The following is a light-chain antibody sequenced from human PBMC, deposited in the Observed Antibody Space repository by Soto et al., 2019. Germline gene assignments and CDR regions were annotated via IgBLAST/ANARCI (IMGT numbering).Light chain of an antibody. V-gene: IGKV1-13*02. CDR3: PEFKSYPRT. Sequence: AIQLTQSPSSLSASVGDKVTITCRASQDIRSSLAWYQQKPGTPPNLLIYDASSLQSGVPSRVSGSGSGTDLTLSITSLQPEDFATYYCPEFKSYPRTFGPGTKVYI. CDR1: QDIRSS. J-gene: IGKJ3*01. CDR2: DAS.